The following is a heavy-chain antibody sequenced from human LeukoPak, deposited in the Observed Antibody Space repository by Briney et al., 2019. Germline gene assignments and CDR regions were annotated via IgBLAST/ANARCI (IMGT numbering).Heavy chain of an antibody. CDR1: GFTFRNFW. CDR3: TRVGYIDEGIDY. D-gene: IGHD5-24*01. CDR2: IKQDGSKK. Sequence: GGSLRLSCAASGFTFRNFWMNWARQAPGKGLEWVANIKQDGSKKSYVDSVKGRFTISRDNAKNSLYLQMNSLRAEDTAIYYCTRVGYIDEGIDYWGQGTLVTVSS. V-gene: IGHV3-7*04. J-gene: IGHJ4*02.